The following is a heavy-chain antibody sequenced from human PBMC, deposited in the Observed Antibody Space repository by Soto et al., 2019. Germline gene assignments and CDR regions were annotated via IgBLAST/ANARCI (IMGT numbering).Heavy chain of an antibody. D-gene: IGHD6-13*01. CDR3: TLGSWSAETFDI. J-gene: IGHJ3*02. V-gene: IGHV1-69*02. Sequence: ASVKVSCKASGGTFSTYTIIWVRQAPGQGLEWMGRIIPMLDITNTAQSFQGRVMITADKSTSTAYLELSALRSDDTAIYFCTLGSWSAETFDIWGRGTMVTVSS. CDR1: GGTFSTYT. CDR2: IIPMLDIT.